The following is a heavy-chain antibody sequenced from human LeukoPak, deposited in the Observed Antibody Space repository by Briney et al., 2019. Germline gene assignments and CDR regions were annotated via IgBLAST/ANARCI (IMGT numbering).Heavy chain of an antibody. D-gene: IGHD6-19*01. V-gene: IGHV1-2*02. CDR3: AKGRVVAGSKSLTYHWFDP. Sequence: APVKVSCKASGYAFTGYYIHWVRQAPGQGLEWMGWINPNSGGTKYAQKFQGRVTMTRDTSITTAYMGLSRLRSDDTAVYYCAKGRVVAGSKSLTYHWFDPWGQGTLVTVSS. J-gene: IGHJ5*02. CDR1: GYAFTGYY. CDR2: INPNSGGT.